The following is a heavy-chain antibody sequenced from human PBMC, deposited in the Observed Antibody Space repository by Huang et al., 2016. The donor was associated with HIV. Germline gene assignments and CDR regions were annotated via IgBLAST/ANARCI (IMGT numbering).Heavy chain of an antibody. J-gene: IGHJ5*02. D-gene: IGHD3-16*01. Sequence: QVHLQQWGTGLLKPSETLSLTCAVYGGSFSGYFWNWIRQSPGKGLEGIGQINHSGSTTYSPSLKSRVSMSVDTSKNQFYLKLTSVTAADTAIYYCARELMLTFGGPFDPWGQGTLVTVSS. CDR1: GGSFSGYF. CDR2: INHSGST. V-gene: IGHV4-34*01. CDR3: ARELMLTFGGPFDP.